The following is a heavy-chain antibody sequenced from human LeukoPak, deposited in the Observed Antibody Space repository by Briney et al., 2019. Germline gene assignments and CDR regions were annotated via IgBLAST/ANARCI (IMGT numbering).Heavy chain of an antibody. Sequence: SQTLSLTCTVSGGSISSGSYYWSWIRQPAGKGLEWIGRIYTSGSTDYNPSLKSRVTISVDTSKNQFSLKLSSVTAADTAVYYCARLYGSGSSLYFDYWGQGTLVTVSS. CDR3: ARLYGSGSSLYFDY. D-gene: IGHD3-10*01. V-gene: IGHV4-61*02. CDR1: GGSISSGSYY. CDR2: IYTSGST. J-gene: IGHJ4*02.